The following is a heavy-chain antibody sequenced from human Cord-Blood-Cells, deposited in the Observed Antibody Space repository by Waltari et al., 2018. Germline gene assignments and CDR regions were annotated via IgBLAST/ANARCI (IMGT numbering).Heavy chain of an antibody. CDR3: ARDSGSYFTSFDY. CDR2: INPNSGGT. CDR1: GYTVTGYY. V-gene: IGHV1-2*02. J-gene: IGHJ4*02. Sequence: QVQLVQSGAEVKKPGASVKVSCKASGYTVTGYYMHWVGQAPGQGLEWMGWINPNSGGTNYAQKFQGRVTMTRDTSISTAYMELSRLRSDDTAVYYCARDSGSYFTSFDYWGQGTLVTVSS. D-gene: IGHD1-26*01.